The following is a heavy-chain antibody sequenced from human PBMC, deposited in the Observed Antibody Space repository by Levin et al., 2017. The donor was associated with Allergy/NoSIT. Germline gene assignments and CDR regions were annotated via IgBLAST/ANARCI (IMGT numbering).Heavy chain of an antibody. V-gene: IGHV3-30*18. CDR3: AKAAVAD. CDR1: GFTFSTYG. J-gene: IGHJ4*02. CDR2: ITSNGNNI. Sequence: GGSLRLSCTASGFTFSTYGMHWVRQAPGQGLEWVALITSNGNNIYYADSVRGRFTISRDNYKKTLYLQMNSLRAEDTAVYYCAKAAVADWGQGTLVTVSS.